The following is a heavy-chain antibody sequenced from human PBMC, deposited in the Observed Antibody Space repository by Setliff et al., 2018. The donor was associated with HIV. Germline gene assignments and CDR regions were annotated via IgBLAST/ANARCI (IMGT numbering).Heavy chain of an antibody. D-gene: IGHD2-8*01. CDR1: GGTFGNYG. V-gene: IGHV1-69*10. J-gene: IGHJ1*01. Sequence: SVMVSCKTSGGTFGNYGVGWVRQAPGQGLEWVGGIVPILNIANYAQEFQGRATITADKSTSTVYMEVRDLKPDDTALYYCARGWSEGTHLFQVEYFQHWGQGTLVTVS. CDR2: IVPILNIA. CDR3: ARGWSEGTHLFQVEYFQH.